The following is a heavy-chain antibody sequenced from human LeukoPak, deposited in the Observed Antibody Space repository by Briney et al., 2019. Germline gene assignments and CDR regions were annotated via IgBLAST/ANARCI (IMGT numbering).Heavy chain of an antibody. CDR2: INPNSGGT. CDR3: ACGQQPGVYYFDY. V-gene: IGHV1-2*02. J-gene: IGHJ4*02. CDR1: GYTLTGYY. D-gene: IGHD6-13*01. Sequence: GASVKVSCKASGYTLTGYYMHWVRQAPGQGLEWMGWINPNSGGTNYAQKFQGRVTMTRDTSISTAYMELSRLRSDDTAVYYCACGQQPGVYYFDYWGQGTLVTVSS.